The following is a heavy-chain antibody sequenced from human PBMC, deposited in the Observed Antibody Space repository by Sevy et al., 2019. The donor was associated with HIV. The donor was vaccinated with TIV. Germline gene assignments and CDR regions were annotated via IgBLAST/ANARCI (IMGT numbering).Heavy chain of an antibody. CDR3: ARTYGDYVYLFDY. J-gene: IGHJ4*02. V-gene: IGHV1-2*02. CDR1: GYTFTGYY. CDR2: INPHSGGT. Sequence: ASVKVSCKASGYTFTGYYMHWVRQAPGQGLEWMGWINPHSGGTNYAQKFQGRVTMTRDTSISTAYMELSRLRSDDTAVYYCARTYGDYVYLFDYWGQGTLVTVSS. D-gene: IGHD4-17*01.